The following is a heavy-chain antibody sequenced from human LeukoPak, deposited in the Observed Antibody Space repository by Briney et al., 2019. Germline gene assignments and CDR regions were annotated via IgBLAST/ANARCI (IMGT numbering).Heavy chain of an antibody. CDR1: GFTFSSYG. V-gene: IGHV3-30*18. Sequence: PGGSLRLSCAASGFTFSSYGMHWVRQAPGKGLEWVAVISYDGSNKYYADSVKGRFTISRDNSKNTLYLQMNSLGAEDTAVYYCAKTPLWFGDQREGRDYWGQGTLVTVSS. J-gene: IGHJ4*02. CDR2: ISYDGSNK. D-gene: IGHD3-10*01. CDR3: AKTPLWFGDQREGRDY.